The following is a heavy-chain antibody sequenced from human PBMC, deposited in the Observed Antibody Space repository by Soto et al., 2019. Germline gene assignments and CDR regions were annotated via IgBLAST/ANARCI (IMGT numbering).Heavy chain of an antibody. D-gene: IGHD2-15*01. Sequence: QVQLVQSRSEVKKPGSSVRVSCRASEVTFNSHVVSWVRQDPGQGLQWMGGILPLFGTTNYAHQLEGRVTITADSSTATSFLELSGLTPGDTAVYYCARGGTLYESSQKYYQYGLDVWGQGTTVIVSS. J-gene: IGHJ6*02. CDR2: ILPLFGTT. CDR1: EVTFNSHV. CDR3: ARGGTLYESSQKYYQYGLDV. V-gene: IGHV1-69*01.